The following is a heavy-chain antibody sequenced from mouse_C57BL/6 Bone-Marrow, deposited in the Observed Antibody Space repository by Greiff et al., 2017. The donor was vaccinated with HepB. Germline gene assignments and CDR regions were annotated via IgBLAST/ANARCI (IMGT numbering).Heavy chain of an antibody. Sequence: QVQLKQPGAELVMPGASVKLSCKASGYTFTSYWMHWVKQRPGQGLEWIGEIDPSDSYTNYNQKFKGKSTLTVDKSSSTAYMQLSSLTSEDSAVYYCASPRGYAMDYWGQGTSVTVSS. V-gene: IGHV1-69*01. CDR3: ASPRGYAMDY. J-gene: IGHJ4*01. CDR2: IDPSDSYT. CDR1: GYTFTSYW.